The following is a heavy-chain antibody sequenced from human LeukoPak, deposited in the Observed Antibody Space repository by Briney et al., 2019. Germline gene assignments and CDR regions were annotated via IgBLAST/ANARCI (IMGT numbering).Heavy chain of an antibody. CDR3: ARDYD. D-gene: IGHD4-17*01. J-gene: IGHJ1*01. CDR1: GFTFSSNW. V-gene: IGHV3-7*01. Sequence: GGSLRLSCAASGFTFSSNWMSSVRQAPGKGLEWVANIKQDESHKYYVDSEKGRFTISRDNAKNSLYLQMNSLRVEDTAVSYCARDYDWGQGTLVTVSS. CDR2: IKQDESHK.